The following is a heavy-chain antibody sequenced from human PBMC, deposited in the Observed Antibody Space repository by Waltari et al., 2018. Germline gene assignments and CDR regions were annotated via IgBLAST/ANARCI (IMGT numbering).Heavy chain of an antibody. Sequence: QVQLQESGPGLVKPSGTLSLTCAVSGASISSTNWLSWVRQSPGKGLEWIGEIHHSGDTNYNPSLKSRVAISVDKSKKQFSLKLSSVAAADTAVYYCARRVEYYDIVIPQYYFDYWGQGTLVTVSS. CDR2: IHHSGDT. D-gene: IGHD3-16*01. CDR1: GASISSTNW. CDR3: ARRVEYYDIVIPQYYFDY. J-gene: IGHJ4*02. V-gene: IGHV4-4*02.